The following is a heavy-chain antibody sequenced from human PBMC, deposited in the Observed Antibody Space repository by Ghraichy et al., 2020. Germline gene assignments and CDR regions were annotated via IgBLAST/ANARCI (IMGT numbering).Heavy chain of an antibody. CDR1: GFTFSGSA. J-gene: IGHJ6*03. D-gene: IGHD3-16*02. V-gene: IGHV3-73*01. CDR2: IRSNAHNYAT. Sequence: GGSLRLSCAASGFTFSGSAMHWVRQASGKGLEWIGRIRSNAHNYATLYAASVKGRFTISRDDSNNTAYLHMNSLQTEDTAVYYCTRHRNLTISDMFSPPRYNYYMDVWGKGTTVRVS. CDR3: TRHRNLTISDMFSPPRYNYYMDV.